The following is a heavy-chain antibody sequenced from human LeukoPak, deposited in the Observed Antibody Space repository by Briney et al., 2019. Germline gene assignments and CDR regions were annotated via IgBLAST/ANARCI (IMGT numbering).Heavy chain of an antibody. D-gene: IGHD3-22*01. J-gene: IGHJ4*02. Sequence: GGSLRLSCAASGFTFSSYAMSWVRQAPGKGLEWVSAISGSGGSTYYADSVKGRYTISRDNSKNTLYLQMNSLRAEDTAVYYCAKDRARYYDSNDYWGQGTLVTVSS. CDR2: ISGSGGST. CDR3: AKDRARYYDSNDY. CDR1: GFTFSSYA. V-gene: IGHV3-23*01.